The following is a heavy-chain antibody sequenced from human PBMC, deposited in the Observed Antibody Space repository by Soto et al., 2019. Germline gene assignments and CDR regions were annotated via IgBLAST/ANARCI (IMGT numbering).Heavy chain of an antibody. CDR2: IKQDGSEK. V-gene: IGHV3-7*01. CDR1: GFTFSSYW. Sequence: GGSLRLSCAASGFTFSSYWVSWVGQAPGNGLEWVANIKQDGSEKYYVDYVKGRFTISIDNAKNSLYLQMNSLRAEDTAVYYCARDQWYSSGWYGIWDYYGMDVWGQGTTVTVSS. CDR3: ARDQWYSSGWYGIWDYYGMDV. D-gene: IGHD6-19*01. J-gene: IGHJ6*02.